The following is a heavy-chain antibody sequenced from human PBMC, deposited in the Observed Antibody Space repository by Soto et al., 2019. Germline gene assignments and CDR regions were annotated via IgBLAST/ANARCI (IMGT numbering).Heavy chain of an antibody. J-gene: IGHJ6*02. D-gene: IGHD3-10*01. CDR2: ISPTGEQR. CDR3: AKRCGSGSYRDFNSYYGMDI. CDR1: RFTFRNYG. Sequence: PGGSLRLSCAASRFTFRNYGMSWVRQGPGKGLEWVSGISPTGEQRFYVDSVKGRFFISRDNSQNTLSLEMSNLRADDTAVYYCAKRCGSGSYRDFNSYYGMDIWGQGTSVTVSS. V-gene: IGHV3-23*01.